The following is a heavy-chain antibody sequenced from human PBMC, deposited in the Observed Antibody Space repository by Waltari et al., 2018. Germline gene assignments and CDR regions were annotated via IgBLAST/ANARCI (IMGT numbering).Heavy chain of an antibody. CDR3: ARCRSGSTSCYKAFDI. V-gene: IGHV3-21*01. J-gene: IGHJ3*02. CDR2: ISSSSIYI. D-gene: IGHD2-2*02. Sequence: EVQLVESGGGLVKPGGSLRLSCAASGFTFSSYSMNWVRQAPGKGLEWVSSISSSSIYIYYSDSVKGRFTISRDNAKNSLYLQMNSLRAEDTAVYYCARCRSGSTSCYKAFDIWGQGTMVTVSS. CDR1: GFTFSSYS.